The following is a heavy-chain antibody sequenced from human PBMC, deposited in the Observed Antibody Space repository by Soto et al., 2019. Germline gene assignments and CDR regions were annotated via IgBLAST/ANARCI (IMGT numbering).Heavy chain of an antibody. V-gene: IGHV3-72*01. Sequence: GGSLRLSCAASGFTFSDHYMDWVRQAPGKGLEWVGRTRNKANSYTTEYAASVKGRFTISRDDSRNSMYLRMNSLKTEDTAVYYCARGLYDGSGYYSDYWGQGTLVTVSS. CDR2: TRNKANSYTT. J-gene: IGHJ4*02. D-gene: IGHD3-22*01. CDR3: ARGLYDGSGYYSDY. CDR1: GFTFSDHY.